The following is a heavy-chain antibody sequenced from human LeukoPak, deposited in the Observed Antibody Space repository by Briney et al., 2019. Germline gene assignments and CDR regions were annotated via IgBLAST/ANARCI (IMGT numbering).Heavy chain of an antibody. CDR2: IYCSDGST. CDR3: ARLGPASSGWPESFDY. Sequence: ASVKVSCKTSGYTFTTYYIHWVRQAPGQGLEWMGSIYCSDGSTIYGQKFQGRVTITRDNAKNSLDLQMNSLRVEDTAVYYCARLGPASSGWPESFDYWGQGTLVTVSS. D-gene: IGHD6-19*01. CDR1: GYTFTTYY. V-gene: IGHV1-46*01. J-gene: IGHJ4*02.